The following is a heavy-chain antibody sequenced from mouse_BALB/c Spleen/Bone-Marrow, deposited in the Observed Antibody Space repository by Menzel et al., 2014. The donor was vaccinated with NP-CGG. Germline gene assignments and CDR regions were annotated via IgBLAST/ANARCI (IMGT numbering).Heavy chain of an antibody. J-gene: IGHJ2*01. CDR1: GYTFTSYW. Sequence: QVQLQQSGAELVKPGASVKLSCKASGYTFTSYWMHWVKQRPGQGLEWIGEINPSNGRTNYNEKFKSKATLTVDKSSSTAYMQLSSLTSEDSAVYYCARGTFDYWGQGTILTVSS. CDR2: INPSNGRT. V-gene: IGHV1S81*02. CDR3: ARGTFDY.